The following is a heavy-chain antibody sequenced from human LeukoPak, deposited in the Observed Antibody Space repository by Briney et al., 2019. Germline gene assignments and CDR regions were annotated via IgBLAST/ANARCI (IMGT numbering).Heavy chain of an antibody. J-gene: IGHJ5*02. Sequence: GASVKVSCKASGYTFTGYYMHWVRQAPGQGLEWMGWISPNSGDTNYAQKFQGRVTMTRDTSISTAYMELSRLRSDDTAVYYCARARVGYCSGGSCYPNWFDPWGQGTLVTVSS. CDR1: GYTFTGYY. CDR2: ISPNSGDT. V-gene: IGHV1-2*02. D-gene: IGHD2-15*01. CDR3: ARARVGYCSGGSCYPNWFDP.